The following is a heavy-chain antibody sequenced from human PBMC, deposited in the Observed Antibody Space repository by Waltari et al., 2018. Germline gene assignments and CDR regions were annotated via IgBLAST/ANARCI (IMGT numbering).Heavy chain of an antibody. CDR2: IIPIFGTA. Sequence: GQGLEWMGGIIPIFGTANYAQKFQGRVTITTDESTSTAYMELSSLRSEDTAVYYCAGERIAVALGPLFDYWGQGTLVTVSS. D-gene: IGHD6-19*01. J-gene: IGHJ4*02. CDR3: AGERIAVALGPLFDY. V-gene: IGHV1-69*05.